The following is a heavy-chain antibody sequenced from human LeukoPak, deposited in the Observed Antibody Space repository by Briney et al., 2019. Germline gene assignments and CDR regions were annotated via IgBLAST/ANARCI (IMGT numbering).Heavy chain of an antibody. V-gene: IGHV3-74*01. J-gene: IGHJ4*02. CDR1: GFIFINTW. CDR2: IGNDGSGI. Sequence: GGPLRLSCAASGFIFINTWKHWARQAPERGVVGGARIGNDGSGIIYADSVKGRFTISRDNARNTLYLQMNSLRAEDTAVYYCARERGVSHPFDYWGQGTLVTVSS. CDR3: ARERGVSHPFDY. D-gene: IGHD2-21*01.